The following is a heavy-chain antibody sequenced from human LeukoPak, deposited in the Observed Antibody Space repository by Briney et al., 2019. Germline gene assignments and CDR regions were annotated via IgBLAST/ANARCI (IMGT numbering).Heavy chain of an antibody. D-gene: IGHD3/OR15-3a*01. J-gene: IGHJ3*02. CDR3: ARPLRADYDAFDI. CDR2: IYYSGSN. CDR1: GGSISSYY. Sequence: SETLSLTCTVSGGSISSYYWSWLRQPPGKGMEWLGCIYYSGSNYYNPSLKSRVTISVDTSKNQFSLKLSSVTAADTAVYYCARPLRADYDAFDIGGQGTMVTVSA. V-gene: IGHV4-59*04.